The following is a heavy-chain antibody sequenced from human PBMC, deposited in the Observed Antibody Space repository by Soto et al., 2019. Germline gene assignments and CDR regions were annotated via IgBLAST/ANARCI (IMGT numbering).Heavy chain of an antibody. V-gene: IGHV1-18*01. Sequence: QVQLVQSGAEVKKPGASVKVSCKASGYTFTSYAFSWVRQAPGQGLEWMGWISAYNGNTNYAQKLQGRVTMTTDTSTNTAYTELRSLRSGATAVSYCASDGSRTDYWGQGTLVTVSS. CDR1: GYTFTSYA. J-gene: IGHJ4*02. CDR2: ISAYNGNT. CDR3: ASDGSRTDY.